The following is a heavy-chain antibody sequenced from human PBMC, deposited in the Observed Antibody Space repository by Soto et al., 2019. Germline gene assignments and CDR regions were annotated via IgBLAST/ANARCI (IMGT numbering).Heavy chain of an antibody. Sequence: GGSLRLSCAASGFTFSIYWMHWVRQAPGKGLVWVSRINPDGSARNYADSVKGRFTISRDNANNTLYLHMNSLRAEDTAVFYCGRGGPASPMSPGYWGQGTLVTVSS. J-gene: IGHJ1*01. V-gene: IGHV3-74*01. D-gene: IGHD3-10*02. CDR3: GRGGPASPMSPGY. CDR2: INPDGSAR. CDR1: GFTFSIYW.